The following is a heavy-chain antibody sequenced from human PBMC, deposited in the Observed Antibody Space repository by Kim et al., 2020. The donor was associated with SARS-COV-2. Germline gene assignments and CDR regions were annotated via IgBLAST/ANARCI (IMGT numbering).Heavy chain of an antibody. CDR1: GDSLSNAY. J-gene: IGHJ6*02. V-gene: IGHV4-59*13. Sequence: SETLSLTCTVSGDSLSNAYWNWIRQPPGEGLEWIGYIYYSGSTDYNPFLKSRVTISVDTSKNQVSMGLRSVTAADTAVYYCARSPYYYRGMDVWGQGTTVTVSS. CDR2: IYYSGST. CDR3: ARSPYYYRGMDV.